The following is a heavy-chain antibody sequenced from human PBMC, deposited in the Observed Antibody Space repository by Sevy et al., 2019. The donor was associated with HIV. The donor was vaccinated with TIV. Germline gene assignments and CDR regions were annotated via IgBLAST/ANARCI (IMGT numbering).Heavy chain of an antibody. Sequence: GESLKISCKGSGYSFTSYWIGWVRQMPGKGLEWMGIIYPGESDTRYSPSFEGQVTISADKSISTAYLQWSSLKASDAAMYYCARHRLAGPGRGLYYFDYWGQGTLVTVSS. J-gene: IGHJ4*02. CDR1: GYSFTSYW. D-gene: IGHD6-19*01. CDR3: ARHRLAGPGRGLYYFDY. CDR2: IYPGESDT. V-gene: IGHV5-51*01.